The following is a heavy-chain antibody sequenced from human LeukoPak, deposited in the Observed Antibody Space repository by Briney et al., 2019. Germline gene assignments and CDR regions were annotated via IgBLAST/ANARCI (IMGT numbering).Heavy chain of an antibody. CDR2: ISAYNGNT. D-gene: IGHD6-6*01. J-gene: IGHJ5*02. CDR1: GYTIISYG. CDR3: ARDWAIAARTNCFDP. V-gene: IGHV1-18*01. Sequence: GASVKVSCKASGYTIISYGISWVRQAPGQGLEWMGWISAYNGNTKYAQNLQGRVTMTTDTSTTTAYMELRSLRSDDTAVYYCARDWAIAARTNCFDPWGQGTLVTVSS.